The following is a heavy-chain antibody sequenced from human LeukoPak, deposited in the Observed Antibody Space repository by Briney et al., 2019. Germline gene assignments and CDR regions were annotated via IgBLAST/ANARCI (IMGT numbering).Heavy chain of an antibody. V-gene: IGHV4-38-2*02. CDR2: IYHSGNT. CDR1: GYSISSGHY. J-gene: IGHJ4*02. CDR3: ARDTRYYYDSSGYFYLGFDY. Sequence: SETLSLTCAVSGYSISSGHYWAGVRPPPGKGLEWIGIIYHSGNTYYNASLKGRVSISVDTSKNQFSLKLTSMTAADTAIYYCARDTRYYYDSSGYFYLGFDYWGQGTLVTVSS. D-gene: IGHD3-22*01.